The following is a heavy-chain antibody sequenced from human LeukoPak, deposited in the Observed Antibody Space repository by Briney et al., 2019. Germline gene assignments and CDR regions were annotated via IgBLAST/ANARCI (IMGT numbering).Heavy chain of an antibody. Sequence: GGSLRLSCSASGFTFSSNAMHWVRQAPGKGLEWVAVISYDGSKTYYADSVKDRFTVSRDNSKNTLYLQMNSLRAEDTAVYYCAGYSSSWSSFDYWGQGTLVTVSS. CDR1: GFTFSSNA. J-gene: IGHJ4*02. CDR2: ISYDGSKT. D-gene: IGHD6-13*01. CDR3: AGYSSSWSSFDY. V-gene: IGHV3-30-3*01.